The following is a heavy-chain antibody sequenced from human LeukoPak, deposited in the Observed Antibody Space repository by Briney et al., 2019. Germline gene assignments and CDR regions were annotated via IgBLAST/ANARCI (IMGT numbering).Heavy chain of an antibody. J-gene: IGHJ4*02. CDR3: ARLYGYGGLYYFDY. D-gene: IGHD4-23*01. Sequence: PGGSLRLSCAASGFTFSTFAMTWVRQAPGKGLEWVSTINFSGGNAYYADSVKGRFTISRDNAKNSLYLQMNSLRADDTAVYYCARLYGYGGLYYFDYWGQGSLVTVPS. V-gene: IGHV3-21*01. CDR2: INFSGGNA. CDR1: GFTFSTFA.